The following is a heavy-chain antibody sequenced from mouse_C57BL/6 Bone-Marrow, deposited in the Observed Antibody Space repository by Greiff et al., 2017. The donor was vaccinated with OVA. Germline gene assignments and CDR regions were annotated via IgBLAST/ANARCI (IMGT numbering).Heavy chain of an antibody. V-gene: IGHV14-3*01. CDR3: ARGNFGSSFYAMDY. J-gene: IGHJ4*01. Sequence: VQLKESVAELVRPGASVKLSCTASGFNIKNTYMHWVKQRPEQGLEWIGRIDPANDNTQYAPKFQGKATMTADTSSNTAYLQLSSLSSEYTAVYCCARGNFGSSFYAMDYWGQGTSVTVSS. CDR1: GFNIKNTY. D-gene: IGHD1-1*01. CDR2: IDPANDNT.